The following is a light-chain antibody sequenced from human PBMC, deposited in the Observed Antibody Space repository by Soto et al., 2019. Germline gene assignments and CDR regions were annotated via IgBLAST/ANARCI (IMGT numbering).Light chain of an antibody. Sequence: DIQMTQSPSSVSASVGDGVTITCRASQGISTSLGWYQQKPGKAPKLLIYAASSLQSGVPSRFSGTGSGTDFTLTISSXQPEDLATYYCQQTNSFPLTFGGGTKVDIK. CDR2: AAS. CDR1: QGISTS. CDR3: QQTNSFPLT. V-gene: IGKV1D-12*01. J-gene: IGKJ4*01.